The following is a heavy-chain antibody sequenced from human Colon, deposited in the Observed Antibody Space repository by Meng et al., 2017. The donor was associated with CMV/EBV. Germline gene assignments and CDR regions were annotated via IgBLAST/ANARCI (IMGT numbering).Heavy chain of an antibody. V-gene: IGHV3-23*01. Sequence: GESLKISCAASGFTFSIYSMSWVRQAPGKGLEWVSDISGDAESTYYADSVKGRFTISRDKSENSVYLQMNRLGAEDTAVYYCARPMARGILNYYYYGMDVWGQGTTVTVSS. CDR1: GFTFSIYS. J-gene: IGHJ6*02. CDR3: ARPMARGILNYYYYGMDV. D-gene: IGHD3-10*01. CDR2: ISGDAEST.